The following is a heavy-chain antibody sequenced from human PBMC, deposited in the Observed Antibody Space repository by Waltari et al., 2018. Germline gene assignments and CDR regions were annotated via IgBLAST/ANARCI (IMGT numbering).Heavy chain of an antibody. CDR1: GDSVTSSYW. V-gene: IGHV4-4*02. J-gene: IGHJ4*02. D-gene: IGHD2-15*01. CDR2: VHGSGRI. Sequence: QLQLQESSPGLVKPSGTLSLTCAVSGDSVTSSYWWSWVRQPPGKGLEWIGQVHGSGRINYNPSFASRVTVSLDTSDNQVSLKVTDATAADTAVYYCARDRGRGLYLDSWGPGTLVTVSP. CDR3: ARDRGRGLYLDS.